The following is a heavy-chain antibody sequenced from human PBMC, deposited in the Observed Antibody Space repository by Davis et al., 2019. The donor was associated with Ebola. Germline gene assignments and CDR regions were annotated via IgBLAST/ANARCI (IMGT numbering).Heavy chain of an antibody. V-gene: IGHV4-59*12. J-gene: IGHJ4*02. CDR2: IYYSGST. CDR3: ARDSYYGDYDY. Sequence: MPSETLSLTCTVSGGSISSYYWSWIRQPPGKGLEWIGYIYYSGSTNYNPSLKSRVTISVDTSKNQFSLKLSSVTAADTAVYYCARDSYYGDYDYWGQGTLVTVSS. D-gene: IGHD4-17*01. CDR1: GGSISSYY.